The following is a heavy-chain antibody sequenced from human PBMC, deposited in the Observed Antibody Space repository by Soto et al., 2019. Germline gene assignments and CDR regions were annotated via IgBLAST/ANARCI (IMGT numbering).Heavy chain of an antibody. CDR2: IYYSGST. D-gene: IGHD6-6*01. CDR1: GGSISSGGYY. J-gene: IGHJ6*02. V-gene: IGHV4-31*03. CDR3: ARGSYSRSSSGMDV. Sequence: SETLSLTCTVSGGSISSGGYYWSWIRQHPGKGLEWIGYIYYSGSTYYNPSLKSRVTISVDTSKNQFSLKLSSVTAADTAVYYCARGSYSRSSSGMDVWGQGTTVTVSS.